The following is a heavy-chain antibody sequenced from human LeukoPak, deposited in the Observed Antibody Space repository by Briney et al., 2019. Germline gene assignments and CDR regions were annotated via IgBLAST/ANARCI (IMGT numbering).Heavy chain of an antibody. CDR1: GFTFSTYA. CDR3: AKPYDTSGNYWAPFDY. J-gene: IGHJ4*02. Sequence: GGSLRLSCAASGFTFSTYAMTWVRQAPGKGLEWVSAIGGTGDSTYYADSAKGRFTISRDNSKNTLYLQMNSLRAEDTAIYYCAKPYDTSGNYWAPFDYWGQGTLVTVSS. CDR2: IGGTGDST. V-gene: IGHV3-23*01. D-gene: IGHD3-22*01.